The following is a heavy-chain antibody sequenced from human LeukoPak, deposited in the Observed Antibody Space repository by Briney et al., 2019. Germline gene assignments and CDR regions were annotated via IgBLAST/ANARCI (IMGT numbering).Heavy chain of an antibody. CDR2: INHSGST. CDR3: ASSAYDFWSGYMYYGMDV. V-gene: IGHV4-34*01. J-gene: IGHJ6*02. D-gene: IGHD3-3*01. CDR1: GGSFSGYY. Sequence: SETLSLTCAVYGGSFSGYYWSWIRQPPGKGLEWIGEINHSGSTNYNPSLKSRVTISVDTSKNQFSLKLSSVTAADTAVYYCASSAYDFWSGYMYYGMDVWGQGTTVTVSS.